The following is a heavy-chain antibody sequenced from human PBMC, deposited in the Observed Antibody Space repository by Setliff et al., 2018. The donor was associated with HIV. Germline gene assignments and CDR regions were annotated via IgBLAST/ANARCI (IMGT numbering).Heavy chain of an antibody. V-gene: IGHV3-48*03. Sequence: GGSLRLSCAASGFTFSSYEMNWVRQAPGKGLEWVSYISSSGSTTYYADSVKGRFTISRDDTKNSLYLQMNSLRAEDTAVYYCARDPLQLEQLGWFDPWGQGALVTVSS. CDR2: ISSSGSTT. CDR1: GFTFSSYE. CDR3: ARDPLQLEQLGWFDP. D-gene: IGHD1-1*01. J-gene: IGHJ5*02.